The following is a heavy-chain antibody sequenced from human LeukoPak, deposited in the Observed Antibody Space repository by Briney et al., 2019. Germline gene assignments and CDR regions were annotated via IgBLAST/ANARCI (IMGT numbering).Heavy chain of an antibody. J-gene: IGHJ6*02. CDR1: GGSISNYY. V-gene: IGHV4-4*07. CDR3: ARTEVKYYYYGMDV. CDR2: ISTSGNT. Sequence: KPSETLSLTCAVSGGSISNYYWIWIRQPAGKGLEWIGLISTSGNTNYNPSLKSRVTLSVDTSKNQISLNLRSVTAADTAMYYCARTEVKYYYYGMDVWGQGTTVAVSS.